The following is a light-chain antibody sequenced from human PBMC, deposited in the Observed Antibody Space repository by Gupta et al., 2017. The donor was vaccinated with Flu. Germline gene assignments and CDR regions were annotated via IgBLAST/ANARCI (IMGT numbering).Light chain of an antibody. V-gene: IGLV3-9*01. Sequence: SYELIQPVAVSVALGQTAEITCGGDNIGLKNVHWYQQKPGQAPVLVIYRDSSRPSGIPERFSGSNWGNTATLTISRAQAGDEADYYCQVLDSSYVFGAGTKVTVL. J-gene: IGLJ1*01. CDR2: RDS. CDR1: NIGLKN. CDR3: QVLDSSYV.